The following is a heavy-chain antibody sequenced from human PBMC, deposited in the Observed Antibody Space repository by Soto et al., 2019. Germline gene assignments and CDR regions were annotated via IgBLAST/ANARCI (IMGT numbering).Heavy chain of an antibody. V-gene: IGHV1-18*01. J-gene: IGHJ4*02. Sequence: ASVQVSCKGSGYTLTGDGIGWVRQAPGQGLEWMGWISAYNGNTNYAQKLQGRVTMTTDTSTSTAYMELRSLRSDDTAVYYCARDQSRYSSSLDYWGQGTLVTVSS. D-gene: IGHD6-13*01. CDR3: ARDQSRYSSSLDY. CDR2: ISAYNGNT. CDR1: GYTLTGDG.